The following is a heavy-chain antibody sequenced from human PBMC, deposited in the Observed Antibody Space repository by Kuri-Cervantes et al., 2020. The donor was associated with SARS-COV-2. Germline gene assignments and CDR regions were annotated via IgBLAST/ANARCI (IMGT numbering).Heavy chain of an antibody. Sequence: GGSLRLSCAASGFTFSAYNMNWVRQAPGKGLEWVSAISGSGGSTYYADSVKGRFTISRDNSKNTLYLQMNSLRAEDTAVYYCAKASVTAAAPFDYWGQGTLVTVSS. D-gene: IGHD6-13*01. V-gene: IGHV3-23*01. CDR3: AKASVTAAAPFDY. J-gene: IGHJ4*02. CDR1: GFTFSAYN. CDR2: ISGSGGST.